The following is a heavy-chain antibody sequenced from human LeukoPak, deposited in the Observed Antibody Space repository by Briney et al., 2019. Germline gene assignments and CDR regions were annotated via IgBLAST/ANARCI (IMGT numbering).Heavy chain of an antibody. CDR1: GFTFSSYS. CDR3: ARDLWFGELSFNPSDY. V-gene: IGHV3-21*01. CDR2: ISSSSSYI. J-gene: IGHJ4*02. Sequence: PGGSLRLSCAASGFTFSSYSMNWVCQAPGKGLEWVSSISSSSSYIYYADSVKGRFTISRDNAKNSLYLQMNSLRAEDTAVYYCARDLWFGELSFNPSDYWGQGTLVTVSS. D-gene: IGHD3-10*01.